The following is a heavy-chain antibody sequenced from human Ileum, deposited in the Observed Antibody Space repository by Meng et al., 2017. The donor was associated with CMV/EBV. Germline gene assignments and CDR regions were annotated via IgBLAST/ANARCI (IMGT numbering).Heavy chain of an antibody. V-gene: IGHV1-18*01. CDR3: ARDNWGYDY. J-gene: IGHJ4*02. CDR1: GYTFTNHK. D-gene: IGHD7-27*01. Sequence: QVDLGQSGTEVKKPRASLKVSCKTSGYTFTNHKIAWVRQAPGQGLEWMGWISVHHGNTDFAQKYQDRVTMTRDTSTNTAYMELRSLTSDDTAMYYCARDNWGYDYWGQGTLVTVSS. CDR2: ISVHHGNT.